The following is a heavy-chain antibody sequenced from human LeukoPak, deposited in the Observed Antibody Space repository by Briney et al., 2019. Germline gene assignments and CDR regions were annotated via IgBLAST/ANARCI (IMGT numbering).Heavy chain of an antibody. CDR3: ARGGGGSYYHLLDY. V-gene: IGHV3-21*01. D-gene: IGHD1-26*01. Sequence: GGSLRLSCADSGFTFSSYSMNWVRQAPGRGLEWVSSISSSSSYIYYADSVKGRFTISRDNAKNSLYLQMNSLRAEDTAVYYCARGGGGSYYHLLDYWGQGTLVTVSS. J-gene: IGHJ4*02. CDR2: ISSSSSYI. CDR1: GFTFSSYS.